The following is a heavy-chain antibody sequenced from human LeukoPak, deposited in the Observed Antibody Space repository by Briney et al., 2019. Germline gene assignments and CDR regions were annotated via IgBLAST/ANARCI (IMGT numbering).Heavy chain of an antibody. V-gene: IGHV3-23*01. D-gene: IGHD3-10*02. Sequence: GGSLRLSCAASGFTFSTYAMSWVRQAPGKGLEWVSGISGSAGSTYYADSVKGRFTISRDNAKNSLYLQMNSLRAEDTAVYYCAELGITMIGGVWGKGTTVTISS. J-gene: IGHJ6*04. CDR1: GFTFSTYA. CDR3: AELGITMIGGV. CDR2: ISGSAGST.